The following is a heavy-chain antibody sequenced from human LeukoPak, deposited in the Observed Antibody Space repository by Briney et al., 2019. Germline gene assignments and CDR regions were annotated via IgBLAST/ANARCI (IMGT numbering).Heavy chain of an antibody. CDR3: ASGELLSVDTFDY. Sequence: SETLSLTCTVSGGSISSSSYYWGWIRQPPGKGLEWIGSIYYSGSTNYNPSLKSRVTMSVDTSKNQFSLKLSSVTAADTAVYYCASGELLSVDTFDYWGQGTLVTVSS. J-gene: IGHJ4*02. V-gene: IGHV4-39*07. D-gene: IGHD3-10*01. CDR2: IYYSGST. CDR1: GGSISSSSYY.